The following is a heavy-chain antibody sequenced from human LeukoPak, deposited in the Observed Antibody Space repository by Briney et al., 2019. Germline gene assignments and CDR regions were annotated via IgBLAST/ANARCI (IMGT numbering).Heavy chain of an antibody. CDR1: GVSINSYY. CDR3: ARGRFDSSGAGDYFDH. D-gene: IGHD3-22*01. Sequence: SETLSLTCTVSGVSINSYYWSWIRQPAGKGLEWIGRIYTSGSTNYNPPLSSRVTMSVDTSKNQFSLKLTSVTAADTAVYFCARGRFDSSGAGDYFDHWGQGTLVTVSS. CDR2: IYTSGST. J-gene: IGHJ4*02. V-gene: IGHV4-4*07.